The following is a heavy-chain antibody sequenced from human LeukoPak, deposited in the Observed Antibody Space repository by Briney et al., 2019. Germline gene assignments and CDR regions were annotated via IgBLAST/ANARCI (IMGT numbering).Heavy chain of an antibody. D-gene: IGHD3-10*01. V-gene: IGHV3-23*01. Sequence: QAGGSLRLSCAASGFTFSSYAMSWVRQAPGKGLEWVSAISGSGGSTYYADSVKGRFTISRDNSKNTLYLQMNSLRAEDTAVYYCAKVLPQSMVRGDDAFDIWGQGTMVTVSS. J-gene: IGHJ3*02. CDR3: AKVLPQSMVRGDDAFDI. CDR1: GFTFSSYA. CDR2: ISGSGGST.